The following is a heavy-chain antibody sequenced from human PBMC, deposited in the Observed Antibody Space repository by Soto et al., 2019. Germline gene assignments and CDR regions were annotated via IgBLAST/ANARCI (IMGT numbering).Heavy chain of an antibody. J-gene: IGHJ4*02. V-gene: IGHV4-34*01. CDR2: INHSGST. Sequence: PSETLSLTCAVYGGSFSGYYWSWIRQPPGKGLEWIGEINHSGSTNYNPSLKSRVTISVDTSKNQFSLKLSSVTAADTAVYYCAREAMLPIFDYWGQGTLVTVSS. CDR3: AREAMLPIFDY. D-gene: IGHD2-2*01. CDR1: GGSFSGYY.